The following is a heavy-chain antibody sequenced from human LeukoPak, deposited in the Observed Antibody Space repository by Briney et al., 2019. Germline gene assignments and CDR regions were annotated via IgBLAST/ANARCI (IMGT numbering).Heavy chain of an antibody. Sequence: PGRSLRLSCAASGFSFSNYGMHWVRQAPGKGLEWVAVVWDDGSSQNYADSVKGRFTISRDNSKNMLYLQMNSLRAEDTAVYFCAKDQWNPDYWGQGTLVSVSS. CDR3: AKDQWNPDY. CDR2: VWDDGSSQ. V-gene: IGHV3-33*06. D-gene: IGHD6-19*01. CDR1: GFSFSNYG. J-gene: IGHJ4*02.